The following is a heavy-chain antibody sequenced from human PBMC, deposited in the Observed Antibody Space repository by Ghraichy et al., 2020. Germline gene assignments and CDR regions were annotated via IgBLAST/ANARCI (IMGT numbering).Heavy chain of an antibody. CDR2: ISSSSSYI. V-gene: IGHV3-21*01. CDR1: GFTFSSYS. Sequence: GGSLRLSCAASGFTFSSYSMNWVRQAPGKGLEWVSSISSSSSYIYYADSVKGRFTISRDNAKNSLYLQMNSLRAEDTAVYYCASSWYGLSDAFDIWGQGTMVTVSS. CDR3: ASSWYGLSDAFDI. J-gene: IGHJ3*02. D-gene: IGHD6-13*01.